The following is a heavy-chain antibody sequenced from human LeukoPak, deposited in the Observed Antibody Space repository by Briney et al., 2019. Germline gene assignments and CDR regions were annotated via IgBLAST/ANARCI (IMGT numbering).Heavy chain of an antibody. CDR1: GVSISSYY. J-gene: IGHJ5*02. Sequence: SETLSLTCTVSGVSISSYYWSWIRQSPGKGLEWIGDIYYSGSTNFNPSPKSRVTISVDTYTNQFSLKLSSGPAADTAVYYCSRASSGWYYWCVPWGERTRVTVSS. V-gene: IGHV4-59*01. CDR2: IYYSGST. CDR3: SRASSGWYYWCVP. D-gene: IGHD6-19*01.